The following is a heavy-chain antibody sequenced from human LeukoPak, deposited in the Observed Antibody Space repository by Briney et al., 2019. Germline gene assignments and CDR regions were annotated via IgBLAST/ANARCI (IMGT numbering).Heavy chain of an antibody. CDR2: ISGSGGST. CDR3: ANGKLFDY. Sequence: GGSLRLSCAASGFTFSSYSMNWVRQAPGKGLEWVSAISGSGGSTYYADSVKGRFTVSRDNSENTLYLQMNSLRAEDTAVYYCANGKLFDYWGQGTLVTVSS. CDR1: GFTFSSYS. V-gene: IGHV3-23*01. D-gene: IGHD1-14*01. J-gene: IGHJ4*02.